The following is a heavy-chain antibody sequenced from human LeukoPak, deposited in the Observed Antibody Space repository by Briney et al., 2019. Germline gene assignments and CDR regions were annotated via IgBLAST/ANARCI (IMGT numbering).Heavy chain of an antibody. V-gene: IGHV4-59*01. CDR1: GGSISSYY. J-gene: IGHJ4*02. CDR2: IYYSGST. D-gene: IGHD5-12*01. Sequence: SETLSLTCTVSGGSISSYYWSWIRQPPGKGLGWIGYIYYSGSTNYNPSLKSRVTISVDTSKNQFSLKLSSVTAADTAVYYCARGNIVANYWGQGTLVTVSS. CDR3: ARGNIVANY.